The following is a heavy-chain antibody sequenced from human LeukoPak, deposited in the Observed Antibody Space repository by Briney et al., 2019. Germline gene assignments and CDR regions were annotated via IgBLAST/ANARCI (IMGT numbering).Heavy chain of an antibody. CDR3: ARVSSFNIHYCSSTSCYNFDY. V-gene: IGHV4-39*01. CDR1: GGSISSSSYY. Sequence: SETLSLTCTVSGGSISSSSYYWGWIRQPPGKGLEWIGSIYYSGRTYYNPPLKSRVTISVDTSKNQFSLKLSSVTAADTAVYYCARVSSFNIHYCSSTSCYNFDYWGQGTLVTVSS. CDR2: IYYSGRT. J-gene: IGHJ4*02. D-gene: IGHD2-2*02.